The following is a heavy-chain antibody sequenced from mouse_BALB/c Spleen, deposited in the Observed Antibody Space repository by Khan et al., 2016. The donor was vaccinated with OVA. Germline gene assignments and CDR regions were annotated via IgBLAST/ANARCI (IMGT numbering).Heavy chain of an antibody. Sequence: QLEESGPGLVKPSQSLSLTYTVTGYSITSDYAWNWIRQFPGNKLEWLGFISYSGNTNYNPSLKSRISITRDTSKNQFFLQLNSVTTEDTATYYCARICGGDFDYWGQGTTLTVSS. CDR3: ARICGGDFDY. J-gene: IGHJ2*01. CDR2: ISYSGNT. V-gene: IGHV3-2*02. CDR1: GYSITSDYA.